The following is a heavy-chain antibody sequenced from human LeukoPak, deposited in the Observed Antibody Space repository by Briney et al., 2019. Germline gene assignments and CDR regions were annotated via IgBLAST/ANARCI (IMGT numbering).Heavy chain of an antibody. V-gene: IGHV1-18*01. J-gene: IGHJ4*02. CDR2: ISAYNGNT. CDR1: GGTFSSYA. Sequence: ASVKVSCKASGGTFSSYAISWVRQAPGQGLEWMGWISAYNGNTNYAQKLQGRVTMTTDTSTSTAYMELRSLRSDDTAVYYCARDAVMTTVTTDVYFDYWGQGTLVTVSS. D-gene: IGHD4-11*01. CDR3: ARDAVMTTVTTDVYFDY.